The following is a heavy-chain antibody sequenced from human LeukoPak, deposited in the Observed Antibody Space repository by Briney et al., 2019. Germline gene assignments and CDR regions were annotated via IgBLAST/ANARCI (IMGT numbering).Heavy chain of an antibody. CDR1: GFTFSSQA. CDR2: ISGSGGST. CDR3: ARDSHYYDSSGYYPGY. Sequence: PGGSLRLSCAASGFTFSSQAMSWVRQAPGKGLEWVSDISGSGGSTHYADSVKGRFTISRDNSKNTLYLQMNSLRAEDTAVYYCARDSHYYDSSGYYPGYWGQGTLVTVSS. V-gene: IGHV3-23*01. D-gene: IGHD3-22*01. J-gene: IGHJ4*02.